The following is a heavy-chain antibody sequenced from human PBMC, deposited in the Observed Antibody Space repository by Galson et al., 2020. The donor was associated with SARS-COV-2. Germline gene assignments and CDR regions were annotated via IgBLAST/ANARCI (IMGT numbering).Heavy chain of an antibody. CDR1: GFTFTRDSW. CDR3: ATGIGWHFNL. V-gene: IGHV3-7*01. J-gene: IGHJ2*01. CDR2: ITGDDTGI. Sequence: GGSLRLSCSASGFTFTRDSWMTWVRQAPGKGLQWVAHITGDDTGIHFVDSVEGRFTISTDNSKKSLYLQMNGLRVEDTAVYYCATGIGWHFNLWGRGTLVTVSS. D-gene: IGHD2-15*01.